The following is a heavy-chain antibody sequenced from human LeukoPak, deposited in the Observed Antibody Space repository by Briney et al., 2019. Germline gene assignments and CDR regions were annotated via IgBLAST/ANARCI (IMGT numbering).Heavy chain of an antibody. Sequence: PGESLKISCKGSGYSFTSYWIGWVRQMPGKGLEWMGIIYPGDSDTRYSPSFQGQVTISADKSISTAYLQWSSLKASDTAMYYCARQAVQLWSQTKPHFDYWGQGTLVTVSS. J-gene: IGHJ4*02. D-gene: IGHD5-18*01. CDR1: GYSFTSYW. CDR3: ARQAVQLWSQTKPHFDY. V-gene: IGHV5-51*01. CDR2: IYPGDSDT.